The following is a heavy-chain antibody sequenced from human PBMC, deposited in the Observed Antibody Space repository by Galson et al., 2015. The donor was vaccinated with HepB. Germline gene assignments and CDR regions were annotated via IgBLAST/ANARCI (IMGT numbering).Heavy chain of an antibody. J-gene: IGHJ5*01. CDR3: ARDLVGFTTPNWFDS. V-gene: IGHV3-48*02. D-gene: IGHD2-8*02. CDR1: GFTFSDYN. CDR2: ISGISDTL. Sequence: SLRLSCAASGFTFSDYNMNWVRQAPGKGLEWVSYISGISDTLYYADSVKVRFTISRDDAKNSLYLQMNSLRDEATAVYYCARDLVGFTTPNWFDSWGQGTLVTVSS.